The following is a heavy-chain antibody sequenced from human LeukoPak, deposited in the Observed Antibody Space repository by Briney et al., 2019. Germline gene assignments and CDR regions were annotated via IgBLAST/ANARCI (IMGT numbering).Heavy chain of an antibody. CDR1: GYTFTSYY. J-gene: IGHJ6*02. CDR2: INPSGGST. CDR3: ARGPYSSGWFYYCGMDV. D-gene: IGHD6-19*01. V-gene: IGHV1-46*01. Sequence: ASVKVSCKASGYTFTSYYMHWVRQAPGQGLEWMGIINPSGGSTSYAQKFQGRVTMTRDTSTSTVYMELSSLRSEDTAVYYCARGPYSSGWFYYCGMDVWGQGTTVTVSS.